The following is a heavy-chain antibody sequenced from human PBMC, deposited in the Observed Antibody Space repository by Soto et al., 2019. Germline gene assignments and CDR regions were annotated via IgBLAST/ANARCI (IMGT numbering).Heavy chain of an antibody. D-gene: IGHD1-26*01. CDR2: IWFDGSNK. Sequence: GGSLRLSCAASGFAFSNYGMHWVRQAPGKGLEWVAAIWFDGSNKYYADSVKGRFTISRDNSKNTLYLQMNSLRAEDTAVYYCARRERSYFDYWGQGTLVTVS. CDR1: GFAFSNYG. J-gene: IGHJ4*02. CDR3: ARRERSYFDY. V-gene: IGHV3-33*01.